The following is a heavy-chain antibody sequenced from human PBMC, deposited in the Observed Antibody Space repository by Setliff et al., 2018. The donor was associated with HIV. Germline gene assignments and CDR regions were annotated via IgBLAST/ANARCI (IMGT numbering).Heavy chain of an antibody. J-gene: IGHJ5*02. CDR3: ARGTKLVWGRWFDP. V-gene: IGHV4-34*01. CDR1: GGSCSGYF. CDR2: LNDSGST. D-gene: IGHD6-6*01. Sequence: SETLSLTCAVYGGSCSGYFWSWIRQSPRKRLEWIGELNDSGSTNYNPSLKSRVNISIDTSKNQFSLRLSSVTAADTAVYYCARGTKLVWGRWFDPWVQGTLVTVSS.